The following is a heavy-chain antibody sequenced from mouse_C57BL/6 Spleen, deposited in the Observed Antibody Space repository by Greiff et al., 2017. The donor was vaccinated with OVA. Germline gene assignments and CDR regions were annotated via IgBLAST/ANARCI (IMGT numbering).Heavy chain of an antibody. CDR3: AREGELFDY. D-gene: IGHD4-1*01. J-gene: IGHJ2*01. V-gene: IGHV1-82*01. CDR1: GYAFSSSW. Sequence: VQGVESGPELVKPGASVKISCKASGYAFSSSWMNWVKQRPGKGLEWIGRIYPGDGDTNYNGKFKGKATLTADKSSSTAYMQLSSLTSEDSAVYFCAREGELFDYWGQGTTLTVSS. CDR2: IYPGDGDT.